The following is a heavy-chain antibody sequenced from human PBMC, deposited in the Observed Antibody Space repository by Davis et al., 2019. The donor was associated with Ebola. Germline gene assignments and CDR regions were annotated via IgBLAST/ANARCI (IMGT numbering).Heavy chain of an antibody. CDR3: ARVPLIAAAGAYYYYYGMDV. D-gene: IGHD6-13*01. J-gene: IGHJ6*02. V-gene: IGHV4-61*01. Sequence: MPSETLSLTCTVSGGSVSSGSYYWSWIRQPPGKGLEWIGYIYYSGSTNYNPSLTSRVPISVDTSKNQFSLKLSSVTAADTAVYYCARVPLIAAAGAYYYYYGMDVWGQGTTVTVSS. CDR1: GGSVSSGSYY. CDR2: IYYSGST.